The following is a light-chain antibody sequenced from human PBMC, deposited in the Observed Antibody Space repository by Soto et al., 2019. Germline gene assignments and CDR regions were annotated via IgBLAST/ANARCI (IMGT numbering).Light chain of an antibody. CDR1: SGSIDNNY. CDR3: QSYDSSTVV. V-gene: IGLV6-57*04. J-gene: IGLJ2*01. CDR2: KDN. Sequence: FMLTQPLSVSESPGKTVTISCTRSSGSIDNNYVQWFQQRPGSAPTTVIYKDNQRPSGVPDRFSGSIDSSSNSASLHISGLKSEDEADYFCQSYDSSTVVFGGGTKLTVL.